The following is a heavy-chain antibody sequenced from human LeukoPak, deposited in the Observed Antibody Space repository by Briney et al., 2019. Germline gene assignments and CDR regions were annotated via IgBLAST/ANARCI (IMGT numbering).Heavy chain of an antibody. CDR2: INTDGSST. V-gene: IGHV3-74*01. D-gene: IGHD2-21*01. CDR1: GFTFSSYW. J-gene: IGHJ4*02. Sequence: GGSLRLSCAASGFTFSSYWMHWVRQAPGKGLVWVSRINTDGSSTSYADSVKGRFTISRDNAKNTLYLQMNSLRVEDTTVYYCASWTYCGGDCYYFDYWGQGTLVTVSS. CDR3: ASWTYCGGDCYYFDY.